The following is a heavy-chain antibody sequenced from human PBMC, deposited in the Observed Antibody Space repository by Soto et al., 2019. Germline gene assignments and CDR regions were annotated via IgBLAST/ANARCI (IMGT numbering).Heavy chain of an antibody. CDR1: GYPFTGYY. D-gene: IGHD3-9*01. CDR3: AKGVSVYDIFSGYYYYFDD. V-gene: IGHV1-2*02. J-gene: IGHJ4*02. Sequence: ASVKVCCKASGYPFTGYYMHWVRQAPGQGLEWMGWINPNSGGTNYAQKFQGRVTMTRDTSISTAYMELSRLRSDDTAVYYCAKGVSVYDIFSGYYYYFDDLVACTRVPV. CDR2: INPNSGGT.